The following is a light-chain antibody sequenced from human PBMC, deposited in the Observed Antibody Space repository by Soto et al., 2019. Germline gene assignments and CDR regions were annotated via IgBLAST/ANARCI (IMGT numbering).Light chain of an antibody. CDR3: QQYGSS. V-gene: IGKV3-20*01. CDR2: GAS. J-gene: IGKJ1*01. CDR1: QSVSSSY. Sequence: EIVLTQSPGTLSLSPGERATLSCRASQSVSSSYLAWYQPKPGQAPRLLIYGASSRATGIPDRFSGSGSGTDFTLTISRLEPEDFAVYYCQQYGSSFGQGTKVDIK.